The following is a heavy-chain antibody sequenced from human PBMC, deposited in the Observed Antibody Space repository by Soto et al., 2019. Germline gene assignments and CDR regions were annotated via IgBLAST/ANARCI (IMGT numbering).Heavy chain of an antibody. V-gene: IGHV3-21*01. CDR2: ISSASSSI. J-gene: IGHJ3*01. CDR3: ARYDAFKAFDL. Sequence: EVQLVESGGGLVKPGGSLRLSCATSGFTFNSYTMNWVRQAPGKGLEWVASISSASSSIDFADSVKGRFTISRDNVNNSVFLQMISLRAEDTGIYYCARYDAFKAFDLWGQGTMVTVSS. D-gene: IGHD1-1*01. CDR1: GFTFNSYT.